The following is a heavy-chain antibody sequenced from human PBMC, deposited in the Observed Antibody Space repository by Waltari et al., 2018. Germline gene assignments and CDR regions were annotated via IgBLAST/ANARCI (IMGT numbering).Heavy chain of an antibody. V-gene: IGHV4-34*01. CDR1: GGPFSGYY. CDR3: ARGGGPRGFDFDY. D-gene: IGHD3-16*01. J-gene: IGHJ4*02. Sequence: QVQLQQWGAGLLKPSETLSLTCAVYGGPFSGYYWTWVRPPPGTGLEWIGEINHSGSTNYNPSLKSRVTISVDTSKNQFSLKLSSVTAADTAVYYCARGGGPRGFDFDYWGQGTLVTVSS. CDR2: INHSGST.